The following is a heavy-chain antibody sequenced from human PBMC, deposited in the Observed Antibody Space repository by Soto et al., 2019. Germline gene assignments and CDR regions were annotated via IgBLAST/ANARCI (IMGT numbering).Heavy chain of an antibody. D-gene: IGHD3-22*01. CDR1: GGTFSSYA. CDR3: AVPLYYYDSSGYYP. V-gene: IGHV1-69*13. CDR2: IIPIFGTA. J-gene: IGHJ5*02. Sequence: SVKVSCKASGGTFSSYAISWVRQAPGQGLEWMGGIIPIFGTANYAQKFQGRVTITADESTSTAYMELSSLRSEDTAVYYCAVPLYYYDSSGYYPWGQGTQVTVSS.